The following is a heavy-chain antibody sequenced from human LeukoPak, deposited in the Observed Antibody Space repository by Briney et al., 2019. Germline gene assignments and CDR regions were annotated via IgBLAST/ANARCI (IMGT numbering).Heavy chain of an antibody. CDR3: ARDGSGRLATPQYYYGMDV. D-gene: IGHD1-26*01. Sequence: GASVKVSCKASGYTFTSYGISWVRQAPGQGLEWMGWISAYYGNANYAQKLQGRVTMTTDTSTSTAYMELRSLRSDDTAVYYCARDGSGRLATPQYYYGMDVWGQGTTVTVSS. J-gene: IGHJ6*02. V-gene: IGHV1-18*01. CDR1: GYTFTSYG. CDR2: ISAYYGNA.